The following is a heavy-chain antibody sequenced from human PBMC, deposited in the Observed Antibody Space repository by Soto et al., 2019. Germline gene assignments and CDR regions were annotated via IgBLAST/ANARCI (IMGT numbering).Heavy chain of an antibody. J-gene: IGHJ5*02. Sequence: QVQLVESGGGVVQPGRSLRLSCAASGFTFSSYGMHWVRQAPGKGLEWVAVISYDGSNKYYADSVKGRFTISRDNSKNSLYLHMTSLRAEDTAVYYYVPSNWFDPWGQGTLVTVSS. CDR1: GFTFSSYG. CDR2: ISYDGSNK. V-gene: IGHV3-30*03. CDR3: VPSNWFDP.